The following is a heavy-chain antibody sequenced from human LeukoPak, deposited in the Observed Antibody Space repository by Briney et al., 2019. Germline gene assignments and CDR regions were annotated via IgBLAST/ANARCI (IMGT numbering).Heavy chain of an antibody. V-gene: IGHV1-2*02. CDR2: INPNSGGT. CDR3: ARSSRILAPSNWFDP. CDR1: GYTFTGYY. J-gene: IGHJ5*02. D-gene: IGHD6-13*01. Sequence: GASVKVSCKASGYTFTGYYMHWVRQAPGQGLEWMGWINPNSGGTNYAQKFQGRVTMTRDTSISTAYMELSRLRSDDTAVYYCARSSRILAPSNWFDPWGQGTLVTVSS.